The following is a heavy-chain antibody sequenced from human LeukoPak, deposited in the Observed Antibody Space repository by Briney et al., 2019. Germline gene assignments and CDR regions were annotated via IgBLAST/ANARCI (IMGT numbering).Heavy chain of an antibody. CDR2: IYYSGST. D-gene: IGHD3-22*01. Sequence: SETLSLTCAVYGGSFSGYYWSWLRQPPGKGLEGSGYIYYSGSTNYNPSLKRRVTISVDTSKNQFSLKLSSVTAADTAVYYCARELYYYDSSGYYAFDIWGQGTMVTVSS. J-gene: IGHJ3*02. CDR1: GGSFSGYY. V-gene: IGHV4-59*01. CDR3: ARELYYYDSSGYYAFDI.